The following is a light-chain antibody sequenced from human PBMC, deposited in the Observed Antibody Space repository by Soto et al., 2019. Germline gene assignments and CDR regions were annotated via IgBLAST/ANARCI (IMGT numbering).Light chain of an antibody. V-gene: IGLV2-14*01. J-gene: IGLJ3*02. CDR2: EVS. CDR1: SSDVGAYNY. Sequence: QSALTQPASVSGSPGQSITISCTGTSSDVGAYNYVSWYQQHPGKAPKLMIYEVSNRPSGVSNRFSGSKSGNTASLTISGLQAEDEAEYSCSAYTNRNTLVFGGGTKVTVL. CDR3: SAYTNRNTLV.